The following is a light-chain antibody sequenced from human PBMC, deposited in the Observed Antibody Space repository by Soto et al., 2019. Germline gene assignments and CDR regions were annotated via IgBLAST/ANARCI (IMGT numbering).Light chain of an antibody. CDR2: GAS. V-gene: IGKV3-15*01. Sequence: EIVMTQSPATLSESPGERVSLSCRASQSVSSNLAWYQQKPGQAPRLLIYGASTRATGIPARFSGSGSGTEFTLTISSLQSEDFAVYYCQQYNNWPPMYTFGQGTKLEIK. CDR3: QQYNNWPPMYT. CDR1: QSVSSN. J-gene: IGKJ2*01.